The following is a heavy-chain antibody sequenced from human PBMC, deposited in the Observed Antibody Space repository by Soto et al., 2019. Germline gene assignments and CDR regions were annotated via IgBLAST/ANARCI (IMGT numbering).Heavy chain of an antibody. Sequence: ASVKVSCKASGYTFTGYYMHWVRQAPGQGLEWMGWINPNSGNTGYAQKFQGRVTMTRNTSISTAYMELSSLRSEDTAVYYCARVGAGGAYYYYGMDVWGQGTTVPVYS. V-gene: IGHV1-8*02. D-gene: IGHD3-16*01. J-gene: IGHJ6*02. CDR3: ARVGAGGAYYYYGMDV. CDR2: INPNSGNT. CDR1: GYTFTGYY.